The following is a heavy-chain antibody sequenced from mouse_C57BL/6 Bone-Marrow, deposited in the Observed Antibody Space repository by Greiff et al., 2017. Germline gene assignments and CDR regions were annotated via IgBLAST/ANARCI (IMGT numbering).Heavy chain of an antibody. J-gene: IGHJ4*01. CDR2: INPGSGGT. Sequence: QVQLQQSGAELVRPGTSVKVSCKASGYAFTNYLIEWVKQRPGQGLEWIGVINPGSGGTNYNEKFKGKATLTADKSSSTAYMQLSSLTSEDSAVYYCARSTPLYYDYDEDAMDYWGQGTSVTVSS. CDR3: ARSTPLYYDYDEDAMDY. D-gene: IGHD2-4*01. CDR1: GYAFTNYL. V-gene: IGHV1-54*01.